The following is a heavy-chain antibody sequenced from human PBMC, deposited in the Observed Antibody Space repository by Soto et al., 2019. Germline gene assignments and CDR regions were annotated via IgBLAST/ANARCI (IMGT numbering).Heavy chain of an antibody. CDR3: ARVFYYDILTGKSYNMDV. V-gene: IGHV3-23*01. CDR2: ISGSGGST. J-gene: IGHJ6*02. CDR1: GFTFSNYA. Sequence: VQLLESGGDLVQPGGSLRLSCEASGFTFSNYAMSWVRQAPGKGLEWVSVISGSGGSTNYADSAKGRFTISRDNSMDTLYLQMNSLRAEDTALYYCARVFYYDILTGKSYNMDVWGQGTTVIVSS. D-gene: IGHD3-9*01.